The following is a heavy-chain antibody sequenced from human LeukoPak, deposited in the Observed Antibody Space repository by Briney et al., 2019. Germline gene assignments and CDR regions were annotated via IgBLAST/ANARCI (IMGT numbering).Heavy chain of an antibody. CDR1: GSTFSSYW. Sequence: AGGSLRLSCAASGSTFSSYWMHWVRQAPGKGLVWVSRINRDGSSTSYADSVKGRFTISRDNAKNTLYLQMNSLRAEDTAVYYCAREKYDILTGYSTLGDYWGQGTLVTVSS. CDR2: INRDGSST. CDR3: AREKYDILTGYSTLGDY. J-gene: IGHJ4*02. V-gene: IGHV3-74*01. D-gene: IGHD3-9*01.